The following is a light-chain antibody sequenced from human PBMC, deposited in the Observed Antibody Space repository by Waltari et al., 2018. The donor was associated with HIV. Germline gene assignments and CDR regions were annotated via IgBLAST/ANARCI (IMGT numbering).Light chain of an antibody. CDR2: MAS. Sequence: IQMTQSPSIVSASVGDRVTITCRASENIGTSLAWYQQTPGKAPKVLIYMASSLEGGVPSRFSGSRSGTEFTLTIRSLQPDDFGTYYCQQYYSSSVTFGGGTKVEI. CDR3: QQYYSSSVT. J-gene: IGKJ4*01. V-gene: IGKV1-5*03. CDR1: ENIGTS.